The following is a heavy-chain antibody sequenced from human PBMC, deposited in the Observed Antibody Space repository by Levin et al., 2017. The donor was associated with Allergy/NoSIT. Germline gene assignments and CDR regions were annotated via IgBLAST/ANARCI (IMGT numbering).Heavy chain of an antibody. V-gene: IGHV3-21*01. CDR1: GFTFSSYS. CDR2: ISSSSSYI. Sequence: RAGGSLRLSCAASGFTFSSYSMNWVRQAPGKGLEWVSSISSSSSYIYYADSVKGRFTISRDNAKNSLYLQMNSLRAEDTAVYYCARGFTDIVVVTATHNDAFDIWGQGTMVTVSS. D-gene: IGHD2-21*02. J-gene: IGHJ3*02. CDR3: ARGFTDIVVVTATHNDAFDI.